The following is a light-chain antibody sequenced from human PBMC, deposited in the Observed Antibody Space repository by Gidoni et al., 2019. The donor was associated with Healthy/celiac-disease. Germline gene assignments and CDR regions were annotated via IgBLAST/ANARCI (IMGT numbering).Light chain of an antibody. CDR1: QSVSSSY. CDR3: QQYGSSPLT. Sequence: ELVFTQSPVTLSLSPGARATLSCRASQSVSSSYLAWYQQKPGQAPRLLIYGASSRATGIPDRFSGSGSGTDFTLTISRLEPEDFAVYYCQQYGSSPLTFGGXTKVEIK. J-gene: IGKJ4*01. V-gene: IGKV3-20*01. CDR2: GAS.